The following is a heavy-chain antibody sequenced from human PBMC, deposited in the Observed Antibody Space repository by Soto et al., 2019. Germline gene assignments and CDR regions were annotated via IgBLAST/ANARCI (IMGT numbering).Heavy chain of an antibody. D-gene: IGHD6-6*01. CDR2: ILSSSGSI. J-gene: IGHJ6*03. CDR3: ERGSGEQLDRRGFYYSYMAV. CDR1: GVTFSSFS. V-gene: IGHV3-21*01. Sequence: EVQLVESGGGLVKPGGSLRLSCAASGVTFSSFSFNWVRQAPGKGLAWVSFILSSSGSIYYTDSVKGRFTISRDNAKNSMYPEILSMKDENTAVYYCERGSGEQLDRRGFYYSYMAVWGTGTAVTVSS.